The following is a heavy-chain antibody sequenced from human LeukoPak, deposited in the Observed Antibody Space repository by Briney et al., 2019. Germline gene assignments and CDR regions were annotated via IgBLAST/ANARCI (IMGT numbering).Heavy chain of an antibody. Sequence: GGSLRLSCSVSRFTFSNFWMDWVRQAPGKGLVWVSTINPDGTASAGADSVKGRFTISRDNAKNTLYLQMNSLRDEDTAMYYCARNLGFHTFDSWGQGALVTVSS. D-gene: IGHD2-15*01. CDR1: RFTFSNFW. J-gene: IGHJ4*02. V-gene: IGHV3-74*03. CDR2: INPDGTAS. CDR3: ARNLGFHTFDS.